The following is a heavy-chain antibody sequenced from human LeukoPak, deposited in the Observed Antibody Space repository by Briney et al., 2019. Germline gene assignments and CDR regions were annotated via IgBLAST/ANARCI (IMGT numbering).Heavy chain of an antibody. CDR1: GGSISSYY. J-gene: IGHJ4*02. CDR3: ASSSWYGKFDY. V-gene: IGHV4-59*08. Sequence: PSETLSLTCTVSGGSISSYYWSWIRQPAGKGLEWIGYIYYSGTTNSNPSLKSRVTISLDTSKNQVSLNLSSVTAADTAVYYCASSSWYGKFDYWGQGTLVTVSS. CDR2: IYYSGTT. D-gene: IGHD6-13*01.